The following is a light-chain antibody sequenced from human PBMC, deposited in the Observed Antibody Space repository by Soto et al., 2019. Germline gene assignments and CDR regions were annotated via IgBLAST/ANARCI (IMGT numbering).Light chain of an antibody. J-gene: IGKJ1*01. V-gene: IGKV3-20*01. CDR2: GAS. CDR1: QSVSSN. Sequence: EFALTQSPAIRSVSPGERATLSCRASQSVSSNFAWYQQKPGQAPRLLIYGASSRATGIPDRFSGSVSGTVGTLTINILETDDVAVYYCHQSGNSTQTFGQGTKVDIK. CDR3: HQSGNSTQT.